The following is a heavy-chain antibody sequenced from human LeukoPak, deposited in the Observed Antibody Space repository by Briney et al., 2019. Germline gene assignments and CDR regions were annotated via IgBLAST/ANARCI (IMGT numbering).Heavy chain of an antibody. CDR2: IIPIFGTA. CDR3: AGGSSGFGWGM. Sequence: SVKVSCEASGGTFSSYAISWVRQAPGQGLEWMGGIIPIFGTANYAQKFQGRVTITADKSTSTAYMELSSLRSEDTAVYYCAGGSSGFGWGMWGQGTLVTVSS. CDR1: GGTFSSYA. D-gene: IGHD6-19*01. J-gene: IGHJ4*02. V-gene: IGHV1-69*06.